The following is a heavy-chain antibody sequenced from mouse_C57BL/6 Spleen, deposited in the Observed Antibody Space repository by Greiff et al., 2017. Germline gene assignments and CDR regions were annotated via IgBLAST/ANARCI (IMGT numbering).Heavy chain of an antibody. V-gene: IGHV5-17*01. CDR2: ISSGSSTI. J-gene: IGHJ1*03. CDR1: GFTFSDYG. D-gene: IGHD1-1*01. Sequence: EVMLVESGGGLVKPGGSLKLSCAASGFTFSDYGMHWVRQAPEKGLEWVAYISSGSSTIYYADTVKGRFTISRDNAKNTLFLQMTSLRSEDTAMYYCARVGTVVAGYFDVWGTGTTVTVSS. CDR3: ARVGTVVAGYFDV.